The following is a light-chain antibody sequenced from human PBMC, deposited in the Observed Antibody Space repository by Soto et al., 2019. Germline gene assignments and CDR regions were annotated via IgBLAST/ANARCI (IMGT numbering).Light chain of an antibody. CDR3: SSFTSGGTWV. CDR2: DVN. Sequence: QSALTQPASVSGSPGQSITISCTGTSSDVGAYNHVSWYQQHPGKVPKVMNYDVNNRPSGVSNRFSASTSGNTASPTISGLQAEDEATYYCSSFTSGGTWVFGGGTKLTVL. V-gene: IGLV2-14*03. J-gene: IGLJ3*02. CDR1: SSDVGAYNH.